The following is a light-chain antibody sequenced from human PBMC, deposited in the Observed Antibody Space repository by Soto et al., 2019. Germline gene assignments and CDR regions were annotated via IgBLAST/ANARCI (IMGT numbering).Light chain of an antibody. CDR3: QKYNSALGVT. CDR1: QGISNY. J-gene: IGKJ4*01. CDR2: AAS. Sequence: DIQMTQSPSSLSASVGDRVTITCRASQGISNYLAWYQQKAGKVPKLLIYAASTLQSGVPSRFSGSGSGTDFTLTISSLQPEDVATYFCQKYNSALGVTFGGGTKVEIK. V-gene: IGKV1-27*01.